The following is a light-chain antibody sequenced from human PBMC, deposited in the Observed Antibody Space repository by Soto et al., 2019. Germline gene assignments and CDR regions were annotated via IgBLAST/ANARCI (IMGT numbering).Light chain of an antibody. CDR2: DVS. J-gene: IGLJ2*01. CDR3: SSYATSRTHVA. V-gene: IGLV2-14*01. Sequence: QSVLTQPASVSGSPGQSITISCTGTSSDVGGYNFVSWYQHHPGKAPKLIIHDVSSRPSGVSTRFSASKSGNTASLTISGLQAEDEADYYCSSYATSRTHVAFGRGTKLTVL. CDR1: SSDVGGYNF.